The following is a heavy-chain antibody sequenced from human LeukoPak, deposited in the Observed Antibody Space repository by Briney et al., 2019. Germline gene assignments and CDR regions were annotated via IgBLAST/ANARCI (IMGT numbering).Heavy chain of an antibody. CDR2: ISSSGTTI. J-gene: IGHJ4*02. Sequence: GGSLRLSCAASGFTFSSYGMSWVRQAPGKGLEWVSYISSSGTTISYAQSVKGRFTITRDNAQNSLTLHMNTLRADDTAVYYCAKDGGTHFDHWGQGTLVTVSS. D-gene: IGHD1-26*01. CDR3: AKDGGTHFDH. V-gene: IGHV3-48*01. CDR1: GFTFSSYG.